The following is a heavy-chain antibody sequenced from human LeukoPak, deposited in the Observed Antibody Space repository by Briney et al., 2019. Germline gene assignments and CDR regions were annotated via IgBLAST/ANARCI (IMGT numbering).Heavy chain of an antibody. CDR1: GGSISSHY. V-gene: IGHV4-4*07. CDR2: IYDGGRT. J-gene: IGHJ4*02. D-gene: IGHD2-2*01. Sequence: SETLSLTCTVSGGSISSHYWSWIRQPAGKGLEWIGCIYDGGRTSYNPSLKSRVTMSVDTSKDQFSLKVNSVTAADTAVYFCARVDCSTTRCAFDSWGQGTLVTVSS. CDR3: ARVDCSTTRCAFDS.